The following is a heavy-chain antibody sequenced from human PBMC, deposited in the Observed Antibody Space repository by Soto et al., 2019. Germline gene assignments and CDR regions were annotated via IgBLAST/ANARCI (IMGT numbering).Heavy chain of an antibody. D-gene: IGHD3-16*01. CDR3: ARTPPTYYDYVWGSYSSGYYPYYFDY. V-gene: IGHV5-51*01. CDR1: GYSFTSYW. J-gene: IGHJ4*02. Sequence: GESLKISCKGSGYSFTSYWIGWVRQMPGKGLEWMGIIYPGDPDTRYSPSFQGQVTISADKSISTAYLQWSSLKASDTAMYYCARTPPTYYDYVWGSYSSGYYPYYFDYWGQGTLVTVSS. CDR2: IYPGDPDT.